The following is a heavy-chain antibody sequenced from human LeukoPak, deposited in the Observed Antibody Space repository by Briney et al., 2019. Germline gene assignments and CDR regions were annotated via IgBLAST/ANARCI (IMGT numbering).Heavy chain of an antibody. Sequence: GGSLRLSCAASGFTFSNCVMNWVRQPPGKGLEWVAVIGAGGVTTYYADSVKGRFTISRDNSKNTLFLQMNSLRVEDTAVYYCAKVPSGMTFRVGAFDVWGQGTMVTVSS. J-gene: IGHJ3*01. V-gene: IGHV3-23*01. CDR1: GFTFSNCV. CDR2: IGAGGVTT. CDR3: AKVPSGMTFRVGAFDV. D-gene: IGHD1-1*01.